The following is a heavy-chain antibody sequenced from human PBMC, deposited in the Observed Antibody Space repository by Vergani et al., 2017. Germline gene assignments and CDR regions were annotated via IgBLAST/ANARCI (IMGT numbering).Heavy chain of an antibody. CDR2: IFSGGST. CDR3: ARGATANWGWFDP. Sequence: EVQLVDTGGGLIQPGGSLRLSCAASGFTVSSNYMSWVRQAPGKGLEWVSVIFSGGSTYYADSVKGRFTSSRDNSKNTLYFQINSLRAEDTAVYYCARGATANWGWFDPWGQGTLVTVSS. D-gene: IGHD7-27*01. V-gene: IGHV3-53*02. J-gene: IGHJ5*02. CDR1: GFTVSSNY.